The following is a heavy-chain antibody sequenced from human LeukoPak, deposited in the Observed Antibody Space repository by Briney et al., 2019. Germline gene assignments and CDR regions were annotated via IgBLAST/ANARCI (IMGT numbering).Heavy chain of an antibody. J-gene: IGHJ4*02. CDR2: ISSSSSYI. Sequence: NPGGSLRLSCAASGFTFSSYSMNWVRQAPGKGLEWVSSISSSSSYIYYADSVKGRFTISRDNAKNSLFLQMNNLRAEDTAVYYCARDRRYFDTGGLGGPDYWGQGTLITVSS. CDR3: ARDRRYFDTGGLGGPDY. D-gene: IGHD2-8*02. V-gene: IGHV3-21*01. CDR1: GFTFSSYS.